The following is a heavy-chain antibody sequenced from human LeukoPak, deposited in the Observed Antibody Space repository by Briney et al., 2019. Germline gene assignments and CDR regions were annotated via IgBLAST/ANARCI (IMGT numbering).Heavy chain of an antibody. CDR3: ARDSRDYGSGSYWDV. CDR1: GGSINNYY. V-gene: IGHV4-59*01. CDR2: ITGSIYFSGST. J-gene: IGHJ6*02. Sequence: SETLSLTCTVSGGSINNYYWNWIRQPPGKGLEWIGYITGSIYFSGSTKYDPSLESRVTMSVDSSKNQFSLTLSSVTAADTAVYYCARDSRDYGSGSYWDVWGQGTTVTVSS. D-gene: IGHD3-10*01.